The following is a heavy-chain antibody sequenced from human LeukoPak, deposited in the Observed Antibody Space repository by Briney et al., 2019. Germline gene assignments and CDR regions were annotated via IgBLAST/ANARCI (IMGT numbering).Heavy chain of an antibody. CDR3: ARDQVTVVRVITPANWFDP. CDR1: GFTFSRYA. J-gene: IGHJ5*02. V-gene: IGHV3-30*01. Sequence: PGGSLRLSCAASGFTFSRYAMHWVRQAPGKGLEWVAVIWYDGSNKYHADSVKGRFTISRDNSRNTLYLQMNSLRAEDTAVYYCARDQVTVVRVITPANWFDPWGQGTLVTVSS. CDR2: IWYDGSNK. D-gene: IGHD3-10*01.